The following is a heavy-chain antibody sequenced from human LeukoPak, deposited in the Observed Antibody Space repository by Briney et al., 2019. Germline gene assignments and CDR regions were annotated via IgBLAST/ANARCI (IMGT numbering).Heavy chain of an antibody. CDR1: GYRFTSYW. V-gene: IGHV5-51*01. Sequence: GESLKISCEGSGYRFTSYWIGWVRQMPGKGLEWMGIIYPADSETRYSPSFQGQVTISADKSISTAYVQWSSLKASDTAMYYCARLPYGIAAAGTIKYHFYYGMDVWGQGTTVTVSS. J-gene: IGHJ6*02. CDR2: IYPADSET. CDR3: ARLPYGIAAAGTIKYHFYYGMDV. D-gene: IGHD6-13*01.